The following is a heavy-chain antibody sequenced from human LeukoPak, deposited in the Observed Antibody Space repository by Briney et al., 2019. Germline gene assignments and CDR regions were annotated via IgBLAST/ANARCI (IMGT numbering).Heavy chain of an antibody. D-gene: IGHD3-3*01. CDR2: IIPIFGTA. Sequence: SVKVSCKASGGTFSSYAISWVRQAPGQGLEWMGGIIPIFGTANYAQKFQGRVTITTDESTSTAYMELSSLRSEDTAVYYCATNVLRNNWFDPWGQGTLVTVSS. CDR1: GGTFSSYA. J-gene: IGHJ5*02. V-gene: IGHV1-69*05. CDR3: ATNVLRNNWFDP.